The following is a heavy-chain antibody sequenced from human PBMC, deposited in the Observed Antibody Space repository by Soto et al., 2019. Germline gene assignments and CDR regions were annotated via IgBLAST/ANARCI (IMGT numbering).Heavy chain of an antibody. CDR3: ARGHNWKYFPFDY. J-gene: IGHJ4*02. V-gene: IGHV1-69*01. Sequence: KVSCKASGGTFSSYPISWVRQAPGQGLEWMGGIIPIFGTANYAQKFQGRVTITADESTSTAYMELSSLRSEDTAVYYCARGHNWKYFPFDYWGQGTLVTVSS. CDR2: IIPIFGTA. D-gene: IGHD1-7*01. CDR1: GGTFSSYP.